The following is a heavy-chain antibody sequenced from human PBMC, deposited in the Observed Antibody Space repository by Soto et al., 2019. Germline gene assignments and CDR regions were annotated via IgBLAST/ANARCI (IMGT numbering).Heavy chain of an antibody. V-gene: IGHV4-31*03. CDR2: IYYSGST. D-gene: IGHD3-10*01. J-gene: IGHJ4*02. CDR1: GGSISSGGYY. Sequence: QVQLQESGPGLVKPSQTLSLTCTVSGGSISSGGYYWSWIRQHPGKGLEWIGYIYYSGSTYYNPSLKSRVTISVDTSKNQFSLKLSSVTAADTAVYYCARERKGLWFGELPYYFDYWGQGTLVTVSA. CDR3: ARERKGLWFGELPYYFDY.